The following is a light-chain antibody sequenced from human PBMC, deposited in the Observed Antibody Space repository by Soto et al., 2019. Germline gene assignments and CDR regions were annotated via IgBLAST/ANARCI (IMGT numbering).Light chain of an antibody. Sequence: QAVVTQPPSVSGAPGQRVTISCTGSSSNIWAGYDVHWYQQLPGTAPKLLIYGNSNRPSGVPDRFSGSKSGTSASLAITGLQAEDEADYYCQSYDSSLSAYYVFGTGTKVTVL. CDR2: GNS. J-gene: IGLJ1*01. CDR1: SSNIWAGYD. V-gene: IGLV1-40*01. CDR3: QSYDSSLSAYYV.